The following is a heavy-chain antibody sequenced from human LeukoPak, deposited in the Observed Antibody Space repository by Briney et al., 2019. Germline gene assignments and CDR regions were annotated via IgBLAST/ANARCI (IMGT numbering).Heavy chain of an antibody. D-gene: IGHD6-19*01. J-gene: IGHJ4*02. Sequence: PGGSLRLSCAASGFTFSSYSMNWVRQAPGKGLEWVSSISSSSSYIYYADSVKGRFTISRDNAKNSLYLQMNSLRAEDTAVYYCARVGQWLDIYCFDYWGQGTLVTVSS. CDR2: ISSSSSYI. V-gene: IGHV3-21*01. CDR1: GFTFSSYS. CDR3: ARVGQWLDIYCFDY.